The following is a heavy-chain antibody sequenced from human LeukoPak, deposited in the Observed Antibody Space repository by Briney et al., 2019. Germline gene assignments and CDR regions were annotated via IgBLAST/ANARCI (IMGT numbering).Heavy chain of an antibody. CDR3: ARAPHYSNYGPYYYGMDV. CDR2: ISSSSSYT. CDR1: GGSFSGYY. Sequence: LSLTCAVYGGSFSGYYWSWIRQAPGKGLEWVSYISSSSSYTNYADSVKGRFTISRDNAKNPLYLQMNSLRAEDTAVYYCARAPHYSNYGPYYYGMDVWGQGTTVTVSS. D-gene: IGHD4-11*01. J-gene: IGHJ6*02. V-gene: IGHV3-11*06.